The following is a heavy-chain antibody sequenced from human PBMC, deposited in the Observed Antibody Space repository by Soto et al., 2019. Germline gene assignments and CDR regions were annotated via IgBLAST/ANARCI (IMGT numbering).Heavy chain of an antibody. CDR1: GDSVTSVSDY. CDR2: IYYSGSA. Sequence: SATLSLTCTVSGDSVTSVSDYWSWIRQPPGKGLEWIGYIYYSGSADYNPSLGSRVNISIDTSKNQFSLKLTSVTAADKAVYYCARGVGFGYYYYHMDLWGQGTTVT. J-gene: IGHJ6*02. CDR3: ARGVGFGYYYYHMDL. V-gene: IGHV4-61*01. D-gene: IGHD3-10*01.